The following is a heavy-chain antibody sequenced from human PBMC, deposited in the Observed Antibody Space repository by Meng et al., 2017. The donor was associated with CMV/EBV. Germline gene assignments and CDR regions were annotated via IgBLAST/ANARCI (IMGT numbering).Heavy chain of an antibody. Sequence: GESLKISCAASGFTFSDHYMDWVRQAPGKGLEWVGRTRNKANSYTTEYAASVKGRFTISRDDSKNSLYLQMNSLKTEDTAVYYCARVPGYGDIYFDYWGQGTLVTVSS. D-gene: IGHD3-10*01. J-gene: IGHJ4*02. CDR1: GFTFSDHY. CDR3: ARVPGYGDIYFDY. V-gene: IGHV3-72*01. CDR2: TRNKANSYTT.